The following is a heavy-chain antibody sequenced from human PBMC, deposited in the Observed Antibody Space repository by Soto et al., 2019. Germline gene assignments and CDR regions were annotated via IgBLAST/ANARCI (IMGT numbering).Heavy chain of an antibody. D-gene: IGHD2-15*01. J-gene: IGHJ1*01. Sequence: PLSLTCAVYGGSFSGYYWSWIRQPPGKGLEWIGEINHSGSTNYNPSLKSRVTISVDTSKNQFSLKLSSVTAADTAVYYCARGYGVVAATRYFQHWGQGTLVTVSS. CDR3: ARGYGVVAATRYFQH. CDR1: GGSFSGYY. CDR2: INHSGST. V-gene: IGHV4-34*01.